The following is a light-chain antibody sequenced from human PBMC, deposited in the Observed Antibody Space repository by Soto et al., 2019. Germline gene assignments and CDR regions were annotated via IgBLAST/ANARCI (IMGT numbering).Light chain of an antibody. Sequence: QSVLTQPPSASGSPGQSVTISCTGTSSDIGGFNFVSWYQQHPGKAPKLMIYEVSKRPSGVPDRFSGSSSGTMATLTISGAQVEDEADYYCYSTDSSGNGVFGGGTKLTVL. J-gene: IGLJ3*02. CDR3: YSTDSSGNGV. CDR1: SSDIGGFNF. V-gene: IGLV2-8*01. CDR2: EVS.